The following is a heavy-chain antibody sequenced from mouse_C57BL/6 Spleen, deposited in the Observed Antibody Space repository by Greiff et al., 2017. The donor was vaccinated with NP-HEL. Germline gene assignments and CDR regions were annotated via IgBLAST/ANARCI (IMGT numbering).Heavy chain of an antibody. J-gene: IGHJ2*01. D-gene: IGHD4-1*01. V-gene: IGHV1-26*01. CDR2: INPNNGGT. Sequence: VQLQQSGPELVKPGASVKISCKASGYTFTDYYMNWVKQSHGKSLEWIGDINPNNGGTSYNQKFKGKATLTVDKSSSTAYMELRSLTSEDSAVYYCARVPGAFFDYWGQGTTLTVSS. CDR1: GYTFTDYY. CDR3: ARVPGAFFDY.